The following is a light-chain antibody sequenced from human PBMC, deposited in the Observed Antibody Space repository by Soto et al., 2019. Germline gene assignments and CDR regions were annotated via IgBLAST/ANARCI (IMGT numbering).Light chain of an antibody. J-gene: IGKJ5*01. CDR3: QQYNNWPPIT. CDR2: GAS. Sequence: EIVLTQSPATLSLSPGERATLSCRASQSVRSSVAWYQQKPGQAPRLLFYGASTRATGIPARFSGSGSGTEFTLTISSLQSEDVAVYYCQQYNNWPPITFGQGTRLEIK. CDR1: QSVRSS. V-gene: IGKV3-15*01.